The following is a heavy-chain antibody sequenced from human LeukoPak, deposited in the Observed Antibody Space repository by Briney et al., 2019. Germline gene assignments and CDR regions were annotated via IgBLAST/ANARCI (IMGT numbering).Heavy chain of an antibody. CDR1: GFTFSTYG. CDR2: ISYDGTNK. V-gene: IGHV3-30*18. D-gene: IGHD2-15*01. Sequence: GGSLRLSCAASGFTFSTYGMHWVRQAPGKGLGWVAVISYDGTNKYYTDSVKGRFTISRDNSKNTLDLQMNSLRAEDTAIYYCAEDSWYCSGGSCQTFDYCGQGTLVTVSS. CDR3: AEDSWYCSGGSCQTFDY. J-gene: IGHJ4*02.